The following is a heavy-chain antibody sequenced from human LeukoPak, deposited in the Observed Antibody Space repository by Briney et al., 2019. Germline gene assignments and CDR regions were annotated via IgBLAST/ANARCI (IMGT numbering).Heavy chain of an antibody. D-gene: IGHD1-7*01. Sequence: SQTLSLTCTVSGGSISSGGYYWSWIRQHPGKGLEWIGYIYYSGSTYYNPSLKSRVTISVDTSKNQFSLQLRSVTAADTAVYYCARDLTGTTDRYYYYMDVWGKGTTVTVSS. CDR2: IYYSGST. CDR1: GGSISSGGYY. CDR3: ARDLTGTTDRYYYYMDV. J-gene: IGHJ6*03. V-gene: IGHV4-31*03.